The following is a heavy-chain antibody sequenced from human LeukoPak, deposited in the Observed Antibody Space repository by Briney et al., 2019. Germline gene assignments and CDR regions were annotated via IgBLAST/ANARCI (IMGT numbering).Heavy chain of an antibody. CDR1: GFTFSSYG. CDR3: ARDHPTSGSYFPRELDDAFDI. V-gene: IGHV3-30*03. Sequence: PGGSLRLSCAASGFTFSSYGMHWVRQAPGKGLEWVAVISYDGSNKYYADSVKGRFTISRDNAKNSLYLQMNSLRAEDTAVYYCARDHPTSGSYFPRELDDAFDIWGQGTMVTVSS. D-gene: IGHD3-10*01. J-gene: IGHJ3*02. CDR2: ISYDGSNK.